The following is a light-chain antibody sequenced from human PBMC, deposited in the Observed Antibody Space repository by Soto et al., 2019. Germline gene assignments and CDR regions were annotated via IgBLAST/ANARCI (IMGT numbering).Light chain of an antibody. CDR1: QSVSSNY. CDR3: QLYGISPRT. V-gene: IGKV3-20*01. CDR2: DAS. J-gene: IGKJ2*01. Sequence: EIVLTQSPGTLSLSPGERATLSCRASQSVSSNYLAWYQQKPGQAPRLLIYDASSRDTGIPDRFSGSGSGTDFTLTISRPEPEDFAVYYCQLYGISPRTFGQGTKLEIK.